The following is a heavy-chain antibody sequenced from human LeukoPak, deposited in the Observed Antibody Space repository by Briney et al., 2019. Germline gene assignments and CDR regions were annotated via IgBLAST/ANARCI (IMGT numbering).Heavy chain of an antibody. CDR2: IYPGDSDT. CDR3: ARCRSSGWRDYYCYMDV. Sequence: GESLKISCKGSGYSFTSYWIGWVRQMPGKGLEWMGIIYPGDSDTRYSPSFQRQVTISADKSISTAYLQWSSLKASDTAMYYCARCRSSGWRDYYCYMDVWGKGTTVTISS. V-gene: IGHV5-51*01. J-gene: IGHJ6*03. D-gene: IGHD6-19*01. CDR1: GYSFTSYW.